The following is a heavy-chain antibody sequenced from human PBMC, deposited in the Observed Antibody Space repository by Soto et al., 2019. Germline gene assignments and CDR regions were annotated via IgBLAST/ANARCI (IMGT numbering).Heavy chain of an antibody. V-gene: IGHV4-31*03. Sequence: QVQLQESGPGLVKPSQTLSLTCTVSGGSISSGGYYWSWIRQHPGKGREWIGYIYYSGSTYYNPSLKSRVTISVDTSKNQFSLKLSSVTAADTAVYYCAASLPSPYYYGMDVWGQGTTVTVSS. CDR3: AASLPSPYYYGMDV. CDR2: IYYSGST. J-gene: IGHJ6*02. CDR1: GGSISSGGYY.